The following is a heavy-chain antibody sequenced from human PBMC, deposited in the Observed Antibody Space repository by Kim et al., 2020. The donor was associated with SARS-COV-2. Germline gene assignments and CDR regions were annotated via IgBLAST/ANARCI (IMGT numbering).Heavy chain of an antibody. CDR3: AREGGNGVVVVAATREDWFDP. D-gene: IGHD2-15*01. CDR1: GFTFSSYS. J-gene: IGHJ5*02. V-gene: IGHV3-48*02. Sequence: GGSLRLSCAAYGFTFSSYSMNWVRQAPGKGLEWVSYISSSSTIYYSDSVKGRFTISRDNAKNSLYLQMNSLRDEDTAVYYCAREGGNGVVVVAATREDWFDPWGQGTLVTVSS. CDR2: ISSSSTI.